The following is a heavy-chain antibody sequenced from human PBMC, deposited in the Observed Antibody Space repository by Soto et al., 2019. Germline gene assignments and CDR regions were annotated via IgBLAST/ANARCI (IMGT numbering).Heavy chain of an antibody. CDR2: INGHNGYT. J-gene: IGHJ5*02. CDR3: ARDGGEEANFEP. D-gene: IGHD2-15*01. CDR1: GYTFTNYG. Sequence: QVQLMQSGAEVKKPGASVKVSCKASGYTFTNYGISWVRQAPGQGLEWMGWINGHNGYTNYAQKFQDRVTMATDTTTNSAYMELRRLRSDDTSIYYCARDGGEEANFEPWGQGTLVTVSS. V-gene: IGHV1-18*01.